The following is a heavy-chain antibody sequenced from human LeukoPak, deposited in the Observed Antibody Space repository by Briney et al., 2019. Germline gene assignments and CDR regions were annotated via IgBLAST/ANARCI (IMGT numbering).Heavy chain of an antibody. CDR3: ARVTVTRWGMDV. J-gene: IGHJ6*02. D-gene: IGHD4-17*01. CDR1: NYSISSPYY. CDR2: IYHSGST. Sequence: SETLSLTCTVSNYSISSPYYWAWIRQPPGKGLEWIGTIYHSGSTYYNPSLKSRVTISVDTSKNQFSLKLSSVAAADTAVFYCARVTVTRWGMDVWGQGTTVTVSS. V-gene: IGHV4-38-2*02.